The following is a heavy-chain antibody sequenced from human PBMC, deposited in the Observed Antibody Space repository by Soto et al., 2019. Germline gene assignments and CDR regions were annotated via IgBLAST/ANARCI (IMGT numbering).Heavy chain of an antibody. Sequence: SVKGSCKASGGTFRSYSISWVRQAPGQGLEWMGGIIPIFDITNYAQKFQGRVTITADESTSTAYMELSSLGSDNTAVYYCARPDEGGYSSNHHYYYALDVWGPGTTVTVSS. CDR2: IIPIFDIT. V-gene: IGHV1-69*13. D-gene: IGHD3-22*01. J-gene: IGHJ6*02. CDR1: GGTFRSYS. CDR3: ARPDEGGYSSNHHYYYALDV.